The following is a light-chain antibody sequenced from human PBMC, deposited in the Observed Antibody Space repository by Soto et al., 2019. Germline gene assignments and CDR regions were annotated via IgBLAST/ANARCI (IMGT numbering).Light chain of an antibody. CDR2: GAS. CDR3: QQYNNWPPWT. Sequence: EMVMTQSPATLSVSPGERATLSCRASQSVSSNLAWYQQKSGQAPRLLIYGASTRATGIPARFSGSGSGTEFTLTISSLQSEDFAVYYCQQYNNWPPWTFGQGTKV. CDR1: QSVSSN. V-gene: IGKV3-15*01. J-gene: IGKJ1*01.